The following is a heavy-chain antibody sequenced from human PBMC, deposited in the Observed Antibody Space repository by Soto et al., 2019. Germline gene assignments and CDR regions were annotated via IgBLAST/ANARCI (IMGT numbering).Heavy chain of an antibody. V-gene: IGHV4-4*02. CDR3: ARGTEYYYDRSGYLGP. D-gene: IGHD3-22*01. CDR2: IYHGGST. Sequence: SETLSLTCAVSGGSISSSNWWSWVRQPPGKGLEWIGDIYHGGSTNYNPALKSRVTISIDKSKNQFSLTLISVTAADTAVYYCARGTEYYYDRSGYLGPWGQGTLVTVSS. CDR1: GGSISSSNW. J-gene: IGHJ5*02.